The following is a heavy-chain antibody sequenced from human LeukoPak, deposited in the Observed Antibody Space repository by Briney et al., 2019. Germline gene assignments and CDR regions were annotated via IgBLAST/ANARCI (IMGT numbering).Heavy chain of an antibody. CDR2: ISAYNGNA. D-gene: IGHD3-10*01. J-gene: IGHJ4*02. V-gene: IGHV1-18*01. CDR1: GYTFTSYG. Sequence: ASVKVSCKASGYTFTSYGISWVRQAPGQGLEWMGWISAYNGNANYAQKLQGRVTMTTDTSTSTAYMELRSLRSDDTAVYYCARDGSFDDGSGSLFFDYWGQGTLVTVSS. CDR3: ARDGSFDDGSGSLFFDY.